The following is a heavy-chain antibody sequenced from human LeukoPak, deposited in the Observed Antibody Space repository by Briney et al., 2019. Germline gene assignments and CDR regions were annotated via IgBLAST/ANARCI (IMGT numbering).Heavy chain of an antibody. Sequence: SETLSLTCAVYGGSFSGYYWSWIRQPPGKGLEWIGEINHSGSTNYNPSLKSRVTISVDTSKNQFSLKLSSVTAADTAVYYCARGLGRPEYSSSSIYFGYWGQGTLVTVSS. D-gene: IGHD6-6*01. CDR2: INHSGST. V-gene: IGHV4-34*01. CDR1: GGSFSGYY. CDR3: ARGLGRPEYSSSSIYFGY. J-gene: IGHJ4*02.